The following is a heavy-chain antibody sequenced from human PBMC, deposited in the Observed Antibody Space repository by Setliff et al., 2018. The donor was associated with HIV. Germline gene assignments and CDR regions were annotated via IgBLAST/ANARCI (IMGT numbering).Heavy chain of an antibody. D-gene: IGHD3-22*01. CDR1: GGTFSSYA. CDR2: IIPIFGTA. CDR3: AATYYYDSSGLHGFDY. V-gene: IGHV1-69*13. Sequence: VKVSCKASGGTFSSYAISWVRQAPGQGLEWMGGIIPIFGTANYAQKFQGRVTITADESTSTAYMELSSLRSEDTAVYYCAATYYYDSSGLHGFDYWGQGTLVTVTS. J-gene: IGHJ4*02.